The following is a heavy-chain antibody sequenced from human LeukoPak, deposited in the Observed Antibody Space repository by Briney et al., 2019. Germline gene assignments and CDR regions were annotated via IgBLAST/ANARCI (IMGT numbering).Heavy chain of an antibody. CDR1: GGSISSGGYY. V-gene: IGHV4-31*03. Sequence: SQTLSLTCTVSGGSISSGGYYWSWIRQHPGKGLEWIGYNYYSGSTYYNPSLKSRVTISVDTSKNQFSLKLSSVTAADTAVYYCARSSAVTTPYYYYYGMDVWGKGTTVTVSS. CDR2: NYYSGST. D-gene: IGHD4-17*01. CDR3: ARSSAVTTPYYYYYGMDV. J-gene: IGHJ6*04.